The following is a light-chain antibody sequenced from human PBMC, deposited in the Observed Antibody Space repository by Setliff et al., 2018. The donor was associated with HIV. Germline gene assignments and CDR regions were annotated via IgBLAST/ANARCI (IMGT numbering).Light chain of an antibody. CDR2: KDS. V-gene: IGLV3-25*03. J-gene: IGLJ1*01. CDR1: ALPKQY. Sequence: SYELTQPPSVSVSPGQTARITCSGDALPKQYAYWYHQKPGQAPVVVIYKDSERPSGIPERFSGSSSGTTVMLTISGVQAEDEADYYCQSADSSGTYVFGTGTKVTVL. CDR3: QSADSSGTYV.